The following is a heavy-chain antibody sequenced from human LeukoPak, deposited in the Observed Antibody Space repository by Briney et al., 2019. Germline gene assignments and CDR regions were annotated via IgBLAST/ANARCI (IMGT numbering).Heavy chain of an antibody. D-gene: IGHD5-24*01. CDR1: SGSISSGVYY. CDR2: NYYSGST. J-gene: IGHJ4*02. V-gene: IGHV4-31*03. CDR3: ARGVRWLQLSYFDY. Sequence: SETLSLTCPVSSGSISSGVYYWSWLRPHPGKGLEWIGYNYYSGSTYYNPSLKSRVTISVDTSKNQFSLKLSSVTAADTAVYYCARGVRWLQLSYFDYWGQGTLVTVSS.